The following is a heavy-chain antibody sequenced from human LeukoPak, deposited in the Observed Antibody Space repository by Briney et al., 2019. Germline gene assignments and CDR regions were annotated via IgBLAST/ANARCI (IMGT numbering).Heavy chain of an antibody. CDR1: GGSISSSSYY. D-gene: IGHD3-16*01. Sequence: SETLSLTCIVSGGSISSSSYYWGWIRQPPGKGLEWIGSIYYSGSTYYNPSLKSRVTISVDTSKNQFSLKLSSVTAADTAVYYCASGPYYDYVWGSLDYWGQGTLVTVSS. V-gene: IGHV4-39*07. CDR3: ASGPYYDYVWGSLDY. CDR2: IYYSGST. J-gene: IGHJ4*02.